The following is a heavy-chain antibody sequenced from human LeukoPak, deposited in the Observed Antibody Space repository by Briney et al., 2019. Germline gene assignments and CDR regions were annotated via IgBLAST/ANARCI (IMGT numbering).Heavy chain of an antibody. CDR1: GDSFSSRY. V-gene: IGHV4-59*11. Sequence: PSETLSLTCAVSGDSFSSRYWTWIRQPPGRGLEWVGYISYIGTTNYNPSLKSRVTISIDTSKNQFSLKLSSVTTADTAVYYCARDLVTVTKGFDIWGLGIMVSVSS. D-gene: IGHD4-17*01. CDR3: ARDLVTVTKGFDI. CDR2: ISYIGTT. J-gene: IGHJ3*02.